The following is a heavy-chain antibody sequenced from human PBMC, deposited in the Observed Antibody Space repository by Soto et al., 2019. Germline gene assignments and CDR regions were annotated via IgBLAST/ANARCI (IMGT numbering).Heavy chain of an antibody. V-gene: IGHV4-39*01. CDR1: CVSISSSSYY. D-gene: IGHD4-17*01. CDR2: IYYSGST. CDR3: ASGYGDFLLDY. Sequence: SETLSLTCTVSCVSISSSSYYWGWIRQPPGKGLEWIGSIYYSGSTYYNPSLKSRVTISVDTPKNQFSLKLSSVTAADTAVYYCASGYGDFLLDYWGQGTLVTVSS. J-gene: IGHJ4*02.